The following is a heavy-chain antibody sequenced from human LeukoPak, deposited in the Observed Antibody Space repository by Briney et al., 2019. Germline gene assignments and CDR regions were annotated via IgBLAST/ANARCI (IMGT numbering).Heavy chain of an antibody. CDR2: INPNSGGT. Sequence: ASVKVSCKASGYTFTGYYMHWVRQAPGQGLEWMGWINPNSGGTNYAQKFQGRVTMTRDTSIRTAYMELSRLRSDDTAVYYCARDRYDILTGYHDAFDIWGQGTMVTVSS. V-gene: IGHV1-2*02. D-gene: IGHD3-9*01. CDR1: GYTFTGYY. J-gene: IGHJ3*02. CDR3: ARDRYDILTGYHDAFDI.